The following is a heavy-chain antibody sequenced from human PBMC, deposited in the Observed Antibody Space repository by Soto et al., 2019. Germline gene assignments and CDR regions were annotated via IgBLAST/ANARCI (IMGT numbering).Heavy chain of an antibody. D-gene: IGHD2-15*01. Sequence: LSCAASGFTFSSYWMSWVRQAPGKGLEWVANIKQDGSEKYYVDSVKGRFTISRDNAKNSLYLQMNSLRAEDTAVYYCARAGTPNYYYYYGMDVWGQGTTVTVSS. J-gene: IGHJ6*02. CDR2: IKQDGSEK. CDR1: GFTFSSYW. CDR3: ARAGTPNYYYYYGMDV. V-gene: IGHV3-7*01.